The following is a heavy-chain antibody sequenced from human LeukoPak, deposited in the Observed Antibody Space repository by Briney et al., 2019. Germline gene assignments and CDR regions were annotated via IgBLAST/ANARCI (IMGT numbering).Heavy chain of an antibody. J-gene: IGHJ6*03. CDR2: MNPNSGTT. CDR1: GYTFTNYD. V-gene: IGHV1-8*03. CDR3: ARGRSPGTSMEYYYYMDV. Sequence: ASVKVSCRASGYTFTNYDINWVRQATGQGLEWMGWMNPNSGTTGYAQKFLGRVTITRNTSISTTYMELSSLRSEDTAVYYCARGRSPGTSMEYYYYMDVWGKGTTVTVSS. D-gene: IGHD1-1*01.